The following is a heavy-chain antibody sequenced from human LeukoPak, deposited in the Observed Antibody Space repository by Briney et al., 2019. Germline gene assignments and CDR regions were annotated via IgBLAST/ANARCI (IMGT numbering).Heavy chain of an antibody. D-gene: IGHD3-22*01. CDR2: INPSGGST. J-gene: IGHJ4*02. CDR3: AGVYDSSGYYYYFDY. Sequence: ASVKVSCKASGYTFTSYYMHWVRQAPGQGLEWMGIINPSGGSTSYAQKFQGRVTINADESTSTAYMELSSLRSEDTAVYYCAGVYDSSGYYYYFDYWGQGTLVTVSS. V-gene: IGHV1-46*01. CDR1: GYTFTSYY.